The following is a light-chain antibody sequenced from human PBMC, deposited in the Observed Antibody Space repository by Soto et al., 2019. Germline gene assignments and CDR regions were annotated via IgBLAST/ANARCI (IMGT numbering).Light chain of an antibody. V-gene: IGLV2-11*01. CDR1: SSDVGGYNY. CDR3: CSYAGSYTRYV. Sequence: QSALTQPRSVSGSPGQSVTVSCTGTSSDVGGYNYVSWYQQHPGIAPKLMIYDVSKRPSGVPDRFSGSKSGNTASLTISGLQAEDEADYYCCSYAGSYTRYVFGTGTQLTVL. J-gene: IGLJ1*01. CDR2: DVS.